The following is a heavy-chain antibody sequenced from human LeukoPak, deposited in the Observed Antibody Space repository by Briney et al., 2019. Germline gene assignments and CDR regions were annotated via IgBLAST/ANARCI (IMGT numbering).Heavy chain of an antibody. CDR3: ASGSYSFYYFDY. CDR2: IYYSGST. D-gene: IGHD1-26*01. CDR1: GGSISNYY. V-gene: IGHV4-59*01. J-gene: IGHJ4*02. Sequence: PSETLSLTCTVSGGSISNYYWSWIRQPPGKGLEWIGYIYYSGSTIYNPSLKSRVTISLDTSKNQFSLKLSSVTAADTAVYYCASGSYSFYYFDYWGQGTLVTVSS.